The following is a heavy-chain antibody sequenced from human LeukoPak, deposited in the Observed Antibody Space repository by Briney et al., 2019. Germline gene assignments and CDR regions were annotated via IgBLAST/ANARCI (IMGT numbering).Heavy chain of an antibody. V-gene: IGHV3-7*01. Sequence: GGALRLSCAASGLTFSSYWMSWVRQAPGKGLEGVGNIKQDGSEKYSVDSVKGRFTISRDNAKNSLYLPMNSLSAEDTAVYYCARDLTQWGASYPDYWGQGTLVTVSS. CDR2: IKQDGSEK. D-gene: IGHD1-26*01. J-gene: IGHJ4*02. CDR3: ARDLTQWGASYPDY. CDR1: GLTFSSYW.